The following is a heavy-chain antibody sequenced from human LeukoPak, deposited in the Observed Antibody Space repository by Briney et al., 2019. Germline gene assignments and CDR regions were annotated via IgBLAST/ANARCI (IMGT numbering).Heavy chain of an antibody. V-gene: IGHV3-74*01. J-gene: IGHJ4*02. Sequence: PGGSLRLSCAASAFTFSKYWMLWVRHAPRKGMESVSRINTDGTVTTYADSVKGRFTVSRDNADNTMFLQMNSVRDEDTAVYYCATKQWLAPPPDSWGQGTPVTVSS. CDR1: AFTFSKYW. CDR3: ATKQWLAPPPDS. D-gene: IGHD6-19*01. CDR2: INTDGTVT.